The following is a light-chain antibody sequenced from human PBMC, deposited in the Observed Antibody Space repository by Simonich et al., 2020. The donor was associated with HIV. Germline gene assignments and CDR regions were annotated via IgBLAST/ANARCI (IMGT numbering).Light chain of an antibody. CDR1: QSVSSY. Sequence: EIVMTQSPATLSVSPGERATLSCRASQSVSSYLAWYQQKPGQAPRLLIYDASNRATGIPARFSGSGSGTDFTLTISSLEPEDFAVYYCQQYNNWPPWTFGQGTKVEIK. CDR3: QQYNNWPPWT. V-gene: IGKV3-11*01. J-gene: IGKJ1*01. CDR2: DAS.